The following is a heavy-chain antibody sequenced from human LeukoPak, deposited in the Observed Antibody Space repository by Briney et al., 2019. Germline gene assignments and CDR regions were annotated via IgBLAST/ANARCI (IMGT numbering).Heavy chain of an antibody. D-gene: IGHD3-10*01. J-gene: IGHJ4*02. CDR2: ISPSDNTI. CDR3: ARHPPLMYYGSGRPFDY. Sequence: GGSLRLSCAASGFTFSDCYMSWIRQAPGKGLEWVSYISPSDNTIYYADSVKGRFTISRDNAKNSLYLQMNSLRADDTAVYYCARHPPLMYYGSGRPFDYWGQGTLVTVSS. CDR1: GFTFSDCY. V-gene: IGHV3-11*04.